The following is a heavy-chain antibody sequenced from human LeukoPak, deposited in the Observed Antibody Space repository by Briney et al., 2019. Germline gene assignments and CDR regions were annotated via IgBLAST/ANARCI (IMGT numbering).Heavy chain of an antibody. D-gene: IGHD3-22*01. J-gene: IGHJ4*02. CDR1: GITLSNYG. CDR2: ISDSGGNT. CDR3: AKRGVVIRVILVGFHKQAYYFDS. Sequence: GGSLRLSCAVSGITLSNYGMSWVRQAAGKGLEWVAGISDSGGNTNYAGSVKGRFPISRDNPKNTLYLQMNSLRAEDTAVYFCAKRGVVIRVILVGFHKQAYYFDSWGQGALVTVSS. V-gene: IGHV3-23*01.